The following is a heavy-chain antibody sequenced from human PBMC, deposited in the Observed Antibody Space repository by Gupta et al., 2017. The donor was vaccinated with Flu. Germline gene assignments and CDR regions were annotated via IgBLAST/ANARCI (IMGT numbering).Heavy chain of an antibody. CDR2: TRHKASDYTT. CDR3: ARGEDSVSASVRYDY. D-gene: IGHD1-26*01. J-gene: IGHJ4*02. V-gene: IGHV3-72*01. CDR1: GFGFSANY. Sequence: EVQLVESGGGLVQPGGSLRLSCAASGFGFSANYMDWVGQAPGKGREWVGRTRHKASDYTTEYAASVKGRFTISRDNLKNTLYLQMNSLKTEDTAVYYCARGEDSVSASVRYDYWGQGALVTVSS.